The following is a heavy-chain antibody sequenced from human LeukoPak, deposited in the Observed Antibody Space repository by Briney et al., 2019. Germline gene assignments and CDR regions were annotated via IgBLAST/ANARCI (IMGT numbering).Heavy chain of an antibody. D-gene: IGHD4-17*01. Sequence: GESLKISCKGSGYSFTSYWIGWVRQMPGKGLEWMGIIYPGDSDTRYSPSFQGQVTISADKSISTAYLQWSSLKASDTAIYYCARPTMTTVSGDTVYYYYGMDVWGQGTTVTVSS. V-gene: IGHV5-51*01. CDR1: GYSFTSYW. CDR3: ARPTMTTVSGDTVYYYYGMDV. J-gene: IGHJ6*02. CDR2: IYPGDSDT.